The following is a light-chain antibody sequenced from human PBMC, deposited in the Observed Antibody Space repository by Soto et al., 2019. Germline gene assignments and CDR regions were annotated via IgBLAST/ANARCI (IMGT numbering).Light chain of an antibody. V-gene: IGLV1-44*01. CDR1: TSNVGNNA. CDR3: AAYDDSLKEV. Sequence: QSVLTQPPSASGTPGQRVTISCSGSTSNVGNNAVHLYQQLPGTAPKLLIHNNNQRPSGVPDRFSGSKSGTSASLAISGLQSADEADYYCAAYDDSLKEVFGGGTKLTVL. CDR2: NNN. J-gene: IGLJ3*02.